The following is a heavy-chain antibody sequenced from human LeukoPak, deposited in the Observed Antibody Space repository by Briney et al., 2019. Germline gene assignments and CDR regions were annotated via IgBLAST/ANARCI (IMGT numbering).Heavy chain of an antibody. D-gene: IGHD5-24*01. J-gene: IGHJ4*02. CDR3: AMKSRDGYKFDY. Sequence: GGSLRLSCAASGFTFSSYGMSWVRQAPGKGLEWVSAISGSGGSTYYADSVKGRFTISRDNSKNTLYLQMNSLRAEDTAVYYCAMKSRDGYKFDYWGQGTLVTVSS. V-gene: IGHV3-23*01. CDR1: GFTFSSYG. CDR2: ISGSGGST.